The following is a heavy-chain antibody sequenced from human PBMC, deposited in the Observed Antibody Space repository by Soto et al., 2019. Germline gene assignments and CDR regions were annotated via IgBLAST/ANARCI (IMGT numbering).Heavy chain of an antibody. D-gene: IGHD6-19*01. CDR2: ISYDGSNK. J-gene: IGHJ4*02. Sequence: GGSLRLSCAASGFTFSSYAMHWVRQAPGKGLEWVAVISYDGSNKYYADSVKGRFIISRDNSKNSLYLQMNSLRAEDTAVYYCARDGHSSGWYLEYYFDYWGQGTLVTVSS. V-gene: IGHV3-30-3*01. CDR3: ARDGHSSGWYLEYYFDY. CDR1: GFTFSSYA.